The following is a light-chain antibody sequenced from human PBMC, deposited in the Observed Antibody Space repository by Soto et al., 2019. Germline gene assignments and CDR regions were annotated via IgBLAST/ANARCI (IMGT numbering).Light chain of an antibody. CDR1: SSDVGGYHY. V-gene: IGLV2-8*01. Sequence: QSALTQPPSASGSPGQSVTISCTGTSSDVGGYHYVSWYQQHPGKAPKLMIYEVSKRPSGVPDRFSGSKSGNTASLTISGLQAEDEADYYCSSYTISNTLPFVFGTGTKLTVL. CDR2: EVS. CDR3: SSYTISNTLPFV. J-gene: IGLJ1*01.